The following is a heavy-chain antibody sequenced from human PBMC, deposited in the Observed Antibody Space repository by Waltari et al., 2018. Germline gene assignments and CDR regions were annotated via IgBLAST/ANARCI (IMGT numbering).Heavy chain of an antibody. V-gene: IGHV4-4*02. J-gene: IGHJ4*02. CDR1: GDSMSNNW. D-gene: IGHD2-15*01. Sequence: QLQLQESGPGLVKPSGTLSLICAVSGDSMSNNWWSWVRQSPGKGLEWIGQVLGSGRTNYNPSFASRVNISLDTSTYRFALKMTSATAADTALYYCARDRGRGLYLDTWGQGILVTVSP. CDR3: ARDRGRGLYLDT. CDR2: VLGSGRT.